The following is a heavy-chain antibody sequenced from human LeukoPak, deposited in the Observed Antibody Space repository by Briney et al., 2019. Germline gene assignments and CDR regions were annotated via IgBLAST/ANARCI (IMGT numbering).Heavy chain of an antibody. V-gene: IGHV4-34*01. Sequence: SETLSLTCAVYGGSFGGYYWSWIRQPPGKGLEWIGEINHSGSTNYNPSLKSRVTISVDTSKNQFSLKLSSVTAADTAVYYCARKRGITMVVVVITGLGAFDIWGQGTMVTVSS. CDR2: INHSGST. D-gene: IGHD3-22*01. CDR1: GGSFGGYY. J-gene: IGHJ3*02. CDR3: ARKRGITMVVVVITGLGAFDI.